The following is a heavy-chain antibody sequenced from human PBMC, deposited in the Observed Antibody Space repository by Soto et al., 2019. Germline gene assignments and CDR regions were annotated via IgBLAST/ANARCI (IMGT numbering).Heavy chain of an antibody. CDR3: AGYNWNYYFDP. V-gene: IGHV4-61*01. CDR2: IYHSGST. Sequence: PSDTLSLTCTVPGGSVREGSYYLAWLRQPPGKGLEWIGHIYHSGSTIYNPSLNSRVTISIDTSKSQFSLNLNSMTAADTAVYYCAGYNWNYYFDPWGQGTLVTVSS. CDR1: GGSVREGSYY. D-gene: IGHD1-7*01. J-gene: IGHJ5*02.